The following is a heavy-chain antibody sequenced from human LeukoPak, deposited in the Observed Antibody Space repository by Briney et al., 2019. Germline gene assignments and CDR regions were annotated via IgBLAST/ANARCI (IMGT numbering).Heavy chain of an antibody. CDR3: ARDGDPGIVVVTATIDY. CDR2: INPNSGGT. V-gene: IGHV1-2*06. D-gene: IGHD2-21*02. Sequence: ASVKVSCKASGYTFTGYYMHWVRQAPGQGLEWMGRINPNSGGTNYAQKFQGRVTMTRDTSISTAYMELSRLRSDDTAVHYCARDGDPGIVVVTATIDYWGQGTLVTVSS. CDR1: GYTFTGYY. J-gene: IGHJ4*02.